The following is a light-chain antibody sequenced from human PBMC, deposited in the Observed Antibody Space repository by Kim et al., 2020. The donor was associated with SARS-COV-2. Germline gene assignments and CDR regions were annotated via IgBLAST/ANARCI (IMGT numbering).Light chain of an antibody. CDR1: NIGNRL. Sequence: SVALGQTARITCEGNNIGNRLVNWYQHKPGQAPVMVIHKDSNRPSGIPEGFSGSNSGKVATLTISRAHAGDEAEYYCQVWDSNTVIFGGGTQLTVL. CDR3: QVWDSNTVI. V-gene: IGLV3-9*01. J-gene: IGLJ2*01. CDR2: KDS.